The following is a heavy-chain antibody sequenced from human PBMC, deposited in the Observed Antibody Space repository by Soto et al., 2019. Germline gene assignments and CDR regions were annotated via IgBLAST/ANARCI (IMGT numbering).Heavy chain of an antibody. CDR3: ARDNSGCTDSDCYLSGWFDP. D-gene: IGHD3-22*01. V-gene: IGHV4-30-2*06. J-gene: IGHJ5*02. Sequence: QLQLRESGAGLVKPSETLSLTCTVSGGSISSGAYSWSWIRQSPGRGLEWLGFIYQSGSTYYSPSLGSRVTISIDKSKNQLSLSLRAVTAADTAVYFCARDNSGCTDSDCYLSGWFDPWGQGTLVTVSS. CDR2: IYQSGST. CDR1: GGSISSGAYS.